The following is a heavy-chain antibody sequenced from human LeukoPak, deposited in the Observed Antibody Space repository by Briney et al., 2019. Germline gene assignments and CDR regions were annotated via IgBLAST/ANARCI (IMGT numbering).Heavy chain of an antibody. D-gene: IGHD1-1*01. J-gene: IGHJ4*02. CDR2: ISYDGSNK. V-gene: IGHV3-30*04. Sequence: GGSLRLSCAASGFTFSSYAMHWVRQAPGKGLEWVAVISYDGSNKYYADSVKGRFTISRDNSKNTLYLQMNSLRAEDTAVYYCARGPQLELDYWGQGTLVTVSS. CDR1: GFTFSSYA. CDR3: ARGPQLELDY.